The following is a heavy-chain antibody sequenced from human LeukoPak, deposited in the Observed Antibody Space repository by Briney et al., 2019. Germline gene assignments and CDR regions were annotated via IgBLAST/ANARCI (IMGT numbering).Heavy chain of an antibody. J-gene: IGHJ4*02. V-gene: IGHV1-2*02. Sequence: ALVKLSCKASGSTFTVYDMHWVRQATGQGLEWMGWMNPNSGGTNYAQKFQGRVTMTRDTSISTAYMELSRLRSDHTAVYYGARGWSYYGSGSYYIAPHFDYWGQGTMVTVSS. CDR1: GSTFTVYD. CDR2: MNPNSGGT. CDR3: ARGWSYYGSGSYYIAPHFDY. D-gene: IGHD3-10*01.